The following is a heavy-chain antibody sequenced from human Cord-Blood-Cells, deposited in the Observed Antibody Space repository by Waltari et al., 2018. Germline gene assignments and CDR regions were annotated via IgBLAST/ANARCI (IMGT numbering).Heavy chain of an antibody. CDR2: IIPIFGTA. CDR1: GGTFSSYA. Sequence: QVQLVQSGAEVKKPGSSVKVSCKASGGTFSSYATTWVRKAPGQGLEWMGGIIPIFGTANYAQKFQGRVTITADESTSTAYMELSSLRSEDTAVYYCARSVSSGWYWFDPWGQGTLVTVSS. CDR3: ARSVSSGWYWFDP. D-gene: IGHD6-19*01. J-gene: IGHJ5*02. V-gene: IGHV1-69*12.